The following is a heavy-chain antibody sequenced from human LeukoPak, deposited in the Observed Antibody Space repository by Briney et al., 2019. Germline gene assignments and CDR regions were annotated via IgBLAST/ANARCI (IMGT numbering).Heavy chain of an antibody. CDR3: ARVEWIVGFDY. J-gene: IGHJ4*02. V-gene: IGHV3-48*03. CDR1: GFTFSSYE. CDR2: ISSSGSTI. D-gene: IGHD1-26*01. Sequence: GGSLRLSCAASGFTFSSYEMNWVRQAPGKGLEWVSYISSSGSTIYYADSVKGRFTISRDNAKNSLYLQMNSLRAEDTAVYYCARVEWIVGFDYWGQGTLVNVSS.